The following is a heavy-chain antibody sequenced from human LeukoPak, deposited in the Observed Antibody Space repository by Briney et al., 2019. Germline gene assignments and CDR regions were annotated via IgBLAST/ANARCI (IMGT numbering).Heavy chain of an antibody. CDR3: TRYRSRSQYYFDY. CDR2: IRSKAYGGTT. J-gene: IGHJ4*02. Sequence: PGGSLRLSCTASGFTFGDYAMSWVRQAPGKGLEWVGFIRSKAYGGTTEYAASVKGRFTISRDDSKSIAYLQMNSLKTEDTAAYYCTRYRSRSQYYFDYWGQGTLVTVSS. D-gene: IGHD2-15*01. CDR1: GFTFGDYA. V-gene: IGHV3-49*04.